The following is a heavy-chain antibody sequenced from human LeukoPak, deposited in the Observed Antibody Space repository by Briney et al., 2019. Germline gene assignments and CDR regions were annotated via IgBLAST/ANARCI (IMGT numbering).Heavy chain of an antibody. CDR3: ARDTSSFNGRFDP. D-gene: IGHD2-2*01. V-gene: IGHV4-59*01. J-gene: IGHJ5*02. Sequence: SETLSLTCTVSGGSINNYFWNWIREPPGKGLEWIGFIYYSGNSGSTNYNPPLKSRVTISVDTSKNQFSLKLSSVTAADTAVYYCARDTSSFNGRFDPWGQGTLVTVSS. CDR2: IYYSGNSGST. CDR1: GGSINNYF.